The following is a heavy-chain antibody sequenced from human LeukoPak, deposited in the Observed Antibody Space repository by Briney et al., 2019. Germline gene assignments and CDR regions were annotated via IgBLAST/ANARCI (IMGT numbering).Heavy chain of an antibody. D-gene: IGHD6-19*01. CDR1: GFTFSSYA. CDR3: ARGGSGWSPDAFDI. Sequence: GGSLRLSCAASGFTFSSYAMGWVRQAPGKGLEWVANIKQDGSEKYYVDSVKGRFTISRDNAKNSLYLQMNSLRAEDTAVYYCARGGSGWSPDAFDIWGQGTLVTVSS. V-gene: IGHV3-7*01. CDR2: IKQDGSEK. J-gene: IGHJ3*02.